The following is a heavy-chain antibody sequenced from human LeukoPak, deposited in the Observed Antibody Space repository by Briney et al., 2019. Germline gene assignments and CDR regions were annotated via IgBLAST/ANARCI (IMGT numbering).Heavy chain of an antibody. CDR3: ARARDAFDI. CDR1: GGSFSGYY. V-gene: IGHV4-34*01. J-gene: IGHJ3*02. CDR2: INHSGST. Sequence: SETLSLTCAVYGGSFSGYYWNWIRQPPGKGLEWIGEINHSGSTNYNPSLKSRVTISVDTSKNQFSLKLSSVTAADTAVYYCARARDAFDIWGQGTMVTVSS.